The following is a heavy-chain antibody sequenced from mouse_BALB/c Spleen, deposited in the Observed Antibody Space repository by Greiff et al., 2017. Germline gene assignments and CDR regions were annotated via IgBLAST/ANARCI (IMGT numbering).Heavy chain of an antibody. CDR3: ARRGVYGNYYYYAMDY. CDR1: GFTFSSFG. V-gene: IGHV5-17*02. CDR2: ISSGSSTI. J-gene: IGHJ4*01. D-gene: IGHD2-1*01. Sequence: EVKLMESGGGLVQPGGSRKLSCAASGFTFSSFGMHWVRQAPEKGLEWVAYISSGSSTIYYADTVKGRFTISRDNPKNTLFLQMTSLRSEDTAMYYCARRGVYGNYYYYAMDYWGQGTSVTVSS.